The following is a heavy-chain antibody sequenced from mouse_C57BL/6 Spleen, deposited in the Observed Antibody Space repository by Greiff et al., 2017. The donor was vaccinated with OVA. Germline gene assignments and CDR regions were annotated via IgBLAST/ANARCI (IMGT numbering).Heavy chain of an antibody. CDR3: ARELGMDY. CDR2: IYPGSGNT. J-gene: IGHJ4*01. D-gene: IGHD4-1*01. V-gene: IGHV1-66*01. Sequence: LVESGPELVKPGASVKISCKASGYSFTSYYIHWVKQRPGQGLEWIGWIYPGSGNTKYNEKFKGKATLTADTSSSTAYMQLSSLTSEDSAVYYCARELGMDYWGQGTSVTVSS. CDR1: GYSFTSYY.